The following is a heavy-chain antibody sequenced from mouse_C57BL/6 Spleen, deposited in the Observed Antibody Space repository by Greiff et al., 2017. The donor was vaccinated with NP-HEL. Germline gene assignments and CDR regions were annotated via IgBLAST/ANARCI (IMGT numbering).Heavy chain of an antibody. J-gene: IGHJ2*01. CDR2: IDPSDSET. CDR3: ARLAEDGYYFDY. V-gene: IGHV1-52*01. CDR1: GYTFTSYW. D-gene: IGHD2-3*01. Sequence: QVQLQQPGAELVRPGSSVKLSCKASGYTFTSYWMHWVKQRPIQGLEWIGNIDPSDSETHYNQKFKDKATLTVDKSSSTAYMQLSSLTSEDSAVYYCARLAEDGYYFDYWGQGTTLTVSS.